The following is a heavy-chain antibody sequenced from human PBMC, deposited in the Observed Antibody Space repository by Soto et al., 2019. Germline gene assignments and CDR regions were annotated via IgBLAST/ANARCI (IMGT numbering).Heavy chain of an antibody. CDR3: ARESEDLTSNFDY. CDR2: ISSTTNYI. V-gene: IGHV3-21*01. CDR1: GFPFTRYS. J-gene: IGHJ4*02. Sequence: GGSLRLSCAASGFPFTRYSMNCVRQAPGKGLEWVSSISSTTNYIYYADSMKGRFTVSRDNAKNSVYLEMNILSAEDTAVYYCARESEDLTSNFDYWGQGTLVTVSS.